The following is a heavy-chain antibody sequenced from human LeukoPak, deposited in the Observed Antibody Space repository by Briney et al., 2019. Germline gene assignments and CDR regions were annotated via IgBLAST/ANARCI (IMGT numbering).Heavy chain of an antibody. D-gene: IGHD6-19*01. CDR2: ISGDGGST. J-gene: IGHJ3*02. CDR1: GFTFDDYA. Sequence: PGGSLRLSCAASGFTFDDYAMHWVRQAPGKGLEWVSLISGDGGSTYYADSVKGRFTISRDNSKNSLYLQMNSLRTEGTALYYCAKDVAVAGTGAFDIWGQGTMVTVSS. V-gene: IGHV3-43*02. CDR3: AKDVAVAGTGAFDI.